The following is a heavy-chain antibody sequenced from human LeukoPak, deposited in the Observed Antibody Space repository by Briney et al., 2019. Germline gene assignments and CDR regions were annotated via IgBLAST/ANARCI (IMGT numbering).Heavy chain of an antibody. Sequence: SVKVSCKASGDTFKNYAISWVRQAPGQGLEWMGGIVPLYGTTNHVQKFQGRVTITADASTSTVYMELSSLRSDDTAVYYCARNEQDLGYYYHMDVWGKGTTVTISS. D-gene: IGHD6-13*01. V-gene: IGHV1-69*13. CDR3: ARNEQDLGYYYHMDV. CDR1: GDTFKNYA. CDR2: IVPLYGTT. J-gene: IGHJ6*03.